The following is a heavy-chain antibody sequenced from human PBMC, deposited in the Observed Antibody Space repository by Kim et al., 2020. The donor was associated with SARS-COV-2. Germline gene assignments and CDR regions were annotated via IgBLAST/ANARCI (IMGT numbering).Heavy chain of an antibody. Sequence: YADSVKGRFTISRNNSKNSLYLQMNSLRTEDTALYYCARGAIVATNYFDYWGQGTLVTVSS. D-gene: IGHD5-12*01. CDR3: ARGAIVATNYFDY. J-gene: IGHJ4*02. V-gene: IGHV3-43*01.